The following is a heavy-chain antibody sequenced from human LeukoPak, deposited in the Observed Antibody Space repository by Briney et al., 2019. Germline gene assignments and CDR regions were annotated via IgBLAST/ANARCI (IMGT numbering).Heavy chain of an antibody. CDR2: IYTSGST. D-gene: IGHD6-19*01. J-gene: IGHJ3*02. Sequence: TSETLSLTCTVSGGSISSGSYYWSWIRQPAGKGLEWIGRIYTSGSTNYNPSLKSRVTISVDASKNQFSLKLSSVTAADTAVYYCARKIAVASGGAFDIWGQGTMVTVSS. CDR3: ARKIAVASGGAFDI. V-gene: IGHV4-61*02. CDR1: GGSISSGSYY.